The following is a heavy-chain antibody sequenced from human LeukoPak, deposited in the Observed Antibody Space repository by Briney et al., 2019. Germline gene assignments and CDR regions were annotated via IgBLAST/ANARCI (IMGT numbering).Heavy chain of an antibody. CDR3: ARVMGTYYDFWSGHRDYYGMDV. V-gene: IGHV3-23*01. J-gene: IGHJ6*02. CDR1: GFTFSSYA. D-gene: IGHD3-3*01. Sequence: GGSLRLSCAASGFTFSSYAMSWVRQAPGKGLEWVSAISDSGGNTYYADSVKGRFTISRDNAKNSLYLQMNSLRAEDTAVYYCARVMGTYYDFWSGHRDYYGMDVWGQGTTVTVSS. CDR2: ISDSGGNT.